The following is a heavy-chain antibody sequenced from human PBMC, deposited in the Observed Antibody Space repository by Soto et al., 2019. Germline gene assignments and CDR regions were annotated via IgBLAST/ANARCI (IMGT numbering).Heavy chain of an antibody. V-gene: IGHV3-7*01. CDR2: IKQDGSEK. Sequence: EVQLVESGGGLVQPGGSLRLSCAASGFTFSGYWMTWVRQAPGKGLEWVANIKQDGSEKYYVDSVKGRFTISRDNAKNSLYLQMNSLRVEDTAVYYCARCRGIAARPFDYWGQGTLVTVSS. CDR1: GFTFSGYW. D-gene: IGHD6-6*01. CDR3: ARCRGIAARPFDY. J-gene: IGHJ4*02.